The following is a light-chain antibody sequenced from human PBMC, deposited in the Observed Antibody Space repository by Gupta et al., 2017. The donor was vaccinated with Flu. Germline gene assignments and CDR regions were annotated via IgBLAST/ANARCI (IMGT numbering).Light chain of an antibody. Sequence: DIVMTQSPDSLAVSLGERATINCKSSQSVLYRSNNKNYLAWYQQKPGQPPKLLIYWASTRESGVPDRYSGSDSGTDFTLTISSLQAEDVAVYYCQQEDSAPSIFSQGTKLDIK. V-gene: IGKV4-1*01. CDR3: QQEDSAPSI. CDR2: WAS. J-gene: IGKJ2*01. CDR1: QSVLYRSNNKNY.